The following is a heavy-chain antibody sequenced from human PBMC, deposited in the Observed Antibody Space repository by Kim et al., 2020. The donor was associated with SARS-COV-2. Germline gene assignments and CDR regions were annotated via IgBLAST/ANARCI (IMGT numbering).Heavy chain of an antibody. CDR3: ARDGRGRGPLGFLEWSLGGYCDL. CDR2: ISTTSSYI. V-gene: IGHV3-21*01. CDR1: GFTFTTYN. Sequence: GGSLRLSCAASGFTFTTYNMNWVRQAPGKGLEWVSSISTTSSYIYYADSLKGRFTISRDNAKNSLHLQMDSLRVEDTAVYYCARDGRGRGPLGFLEWSLGGYCDLWGRGTLVTVSS. J-gene: IGHJ2*01. D-gene: IGHD3-3*01.